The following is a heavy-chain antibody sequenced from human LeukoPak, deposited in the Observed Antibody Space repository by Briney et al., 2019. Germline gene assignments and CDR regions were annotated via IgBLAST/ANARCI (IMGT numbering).Heavy chain of an antibody. CDR2: IIPIFGTA. Sequence: GASVKVSCKASGGTFSSYAISWVRQAPGQGLEWMGGIIPIFGTANYAQKFQGRVTITADESTSTAYMELSSLRSEDTAVYYCARNPTVEMAPLYYFDYWGQGTLVTVSS. CDR3: ARNPTVEMAPLYYFDY. V-gene: IGHV1-69*01. CDR1: GGTFSSYA. J-gene: IGHJ4*02. D-gene: IGHD5-24*01.